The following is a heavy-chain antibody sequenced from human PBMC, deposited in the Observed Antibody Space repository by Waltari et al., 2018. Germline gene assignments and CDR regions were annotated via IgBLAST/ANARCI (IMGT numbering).Heavy chain of an antibody. V-gene: IGHV3-53*01. J-gene: IGHJ6*02. CDR3: ARFYAVYYGMDV. CDR2: IYSGGST. Sequence: EVQLVESGGGLIQPGGSLILSCAASGFTVSSNYMSWVRQAPGKGLEWVSVIYSGGSTYYADSVKGRFTISRDNSKNTLYLQMNSLRAEDTAVYYCARFYAVYYGMDVWGQGTTVTVSS. CDR1: GFTVSSNY. D-gene: IGHD3-3*01.